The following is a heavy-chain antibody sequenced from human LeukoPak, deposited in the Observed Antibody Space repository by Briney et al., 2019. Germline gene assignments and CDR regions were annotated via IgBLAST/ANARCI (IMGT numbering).Heavy chain of an antibody. CDR1: EFNFSFYW. CDR3: TRDRRYGGMDV. V-gene: IGHV3-74*01. J-gene: IGHJ6*02. CDR2: IDSDGSDT. D-gene: IGHD1-1*01. Sequence: SGGSLRLSCAASEFNFSFYWMTWVRQAPGKGLVWVSRIDSDGSDTSYADSVKGRFTISRDNAKNTLYLQINSLRADDTAVYYCTRDRRYGGMDVWGQGTTVTVSS.